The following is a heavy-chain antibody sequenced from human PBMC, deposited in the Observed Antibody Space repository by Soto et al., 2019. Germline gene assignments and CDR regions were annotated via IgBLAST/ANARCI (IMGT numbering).Heavy chain of an antibody. D-gene: IGHD3-22*01. V-gene: IGHV1-69*08. CDR3: ARDRYYASSGYYYGDACDI. CDR2: IIPILGIA. J-gene: IGHJ3*02. CDR1: GGTFSSYT. Sequence: QVQLVQSGAEVKKPGSSVKVSCKASGGTFSSYTISWVRQAPGQGLEWMGRIIPILGIANYAQKIQARVTITAYKSTSTAYMELSSWRSEDTAVYYCARDRYYASSGYYYGDACDIWGQGTMVTVSS.